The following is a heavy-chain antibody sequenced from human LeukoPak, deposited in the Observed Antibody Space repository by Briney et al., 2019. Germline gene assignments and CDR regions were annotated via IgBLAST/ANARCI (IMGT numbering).Heavy chain of an antibody. CDR2: FDPKDGET. CDR1: GYTLTELS. Sequence: ASVKVSCKVSGYTLTELSMHWVRQAPGKGLEWMGGFDPKDGETIYAQKFQGRVTMTEDTSTDTAYMELSSLRSEDTAVYYCATQTSRYCSSTSCYTGGGFDPWGQGTLVTVSS. D-gene: IGHD2-2*02. V-gene: IGHV1-24*01. CDR3: ATQTSRYCSSTSCYTGGGFDP. J-gene: IGHJ5*02.